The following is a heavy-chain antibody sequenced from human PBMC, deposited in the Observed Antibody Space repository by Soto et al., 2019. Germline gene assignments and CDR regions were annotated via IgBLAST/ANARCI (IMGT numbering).Heavy chain of an antibody. CDR1: GYTFTGYY. CDR3: AREGPTRRSGWFDP. Sequence: ASVKVSCKASGYTFTGYYMHWVRQAPGQGLEWMGWINPNSGGTNYAQKFQGRVTMTRDTSISTAYMELSRLRSDDTAVYYCAREGPTRRSGWFDPWGQGTLVPVSS. J-gene: IGHJ5*02. V-gene: IGHV1-2*02. CDR2: INPNSGGT. D-gene: IGHD1-26*01.